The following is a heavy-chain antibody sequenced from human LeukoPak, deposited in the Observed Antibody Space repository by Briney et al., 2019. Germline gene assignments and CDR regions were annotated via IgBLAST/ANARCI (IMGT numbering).Heavy chain of an antibody. V-gene: IGHV3-11*06. CDR2: ISSSSSYT. CDR1: VCTFSDYY. D-gene: IGHD6-19*01. J-gene: IGHJ4*02. Sequence: PGGSLRLSCAASVCTFSDYYMSWIRQAPGEGLEWVSYISSSSSYTNYADSVKGRFTISRDNAKNSLYLQMNSLRAEDTAVYYCSRERVLAVAFPDYWGQGTLVTVSS. CDR3: SRERVLAVAFPDY.